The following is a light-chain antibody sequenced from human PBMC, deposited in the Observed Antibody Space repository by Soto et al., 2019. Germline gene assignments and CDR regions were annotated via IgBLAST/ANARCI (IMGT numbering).Light chain of an antibody. V-gene: IGKV3-20*01. Sequence: EIVLTQSPGTLSVSPGERATLSCMASQTISSNNLAWYQQKPGQAPSLLIYGTSSRATGIPDRFSGSGSGTDFTLTISRLEPEDSAIYYCQQYVSWTFGQGTKVEI. CDR1: QTISSNN. CDR2: GTS. CDR3: QQYVSWT. J-gene: IGKJ1*01.